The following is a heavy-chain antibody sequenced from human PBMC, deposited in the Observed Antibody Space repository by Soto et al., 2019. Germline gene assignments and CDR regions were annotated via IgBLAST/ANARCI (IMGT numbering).Heavy chain of an antibody. CDR1: GGTFSSYT. CDR2: IIPILGIA. V-gene: IGHV1-69*02. CDR3: ARRRFPDGYIFDY. D-gene: IGHD5-12*01. Sequence: QVQLVQSGAEVKKPGSSVKVSCKASGGTFSSYTISWVRQAPGQGLEWMGRIIPILGIANYAQKFQGRVTITADKSTSTAYMELSSLRSEDTAVYYCARRRFPDGYIFDYWGQGTLVTVSS. J-gene: IGHJ4*02.